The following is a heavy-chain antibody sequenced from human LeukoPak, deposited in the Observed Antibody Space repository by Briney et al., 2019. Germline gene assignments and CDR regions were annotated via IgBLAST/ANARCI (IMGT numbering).Heavy chain of an antibody. V-gene: IGHV3-7*01. CDR2: IKQDGSEK. J-gene: IGHJ6*02. CDR3: ASESPYCSGGSCPRKYYYYGMDV. CDR1: GFTFSSYW. D-gene: IGHD2-15*01. Sequence: GGSLRLSCAASGFTFSSYWMSWVRQAPGKGLEWVASIKQDGSEKYYVDSVKGRFTISRDKAKNSLYLQMNSLRAEDTAVYYCASESPYCSGGSCPRKYYYYGMDVWGQGTTVTVSS.